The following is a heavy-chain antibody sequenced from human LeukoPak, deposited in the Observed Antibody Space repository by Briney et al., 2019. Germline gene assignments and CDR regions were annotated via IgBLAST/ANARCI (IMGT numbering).Heavy chain of an antibody. CDR3: ARAHCSGRGCYQRYDGFDI. J-gene: IGHJ3*02. Sequence: PGGSLRLSCAVSGLTFSISGIHWVRQAPGKGLEWVSSISSNSAYIYYVDSLRGRFTVSRDNAKSSLFLQMNSLRVEDTAVYYCARAHCSGRGCYQRYDGFDIWGQGTVVTVSS. D-gene: IGHD2-15*01. CDR2: ISSNSAYI. V-gene: IGHV3-21*01. CDR1: GLTFSISG.